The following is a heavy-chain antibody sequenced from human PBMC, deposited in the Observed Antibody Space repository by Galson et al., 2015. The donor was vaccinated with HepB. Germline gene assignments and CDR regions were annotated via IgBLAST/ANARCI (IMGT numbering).Heavy chain of an antibody. CDR3: ARFYDSPYYFDY. J-gene: IGHJ4*02. Sequence: SLRLSCAASGFTFSSYWMSWVRQAPGKGLEWVANINLFGTEEYYVDSVKGRFTISRDNAKNSLYLQMNSLRAEDTAVYYCARFYDSPYYFDYWGQGTLVTVSS. CDR2: INLFGTEE. D-gene: IGHD5/OR15-5a*01. V-gene: IGHV3-7*03. CDR1: GFTFSSYW.